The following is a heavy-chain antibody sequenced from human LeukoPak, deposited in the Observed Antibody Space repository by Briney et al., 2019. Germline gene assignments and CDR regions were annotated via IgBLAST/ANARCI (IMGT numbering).Heavy chain of an antibody. CDR2: IYYSGST. V-gene: IGHV4-59*01. CDR3: ARGSKAPPGTSDY. CDR1: GGSISSYY. J-gene: IGHJ4*02. Sequence: SETLSLTCTVSGGSISSYYWSWIRQPPGKGPEWIGYIYYSGSTNYNPSLKSRVTISVDTSKNQFSLKLSSVTAADTAVYYCARGSKAPPGTSDYWGQGTLVTVSS.